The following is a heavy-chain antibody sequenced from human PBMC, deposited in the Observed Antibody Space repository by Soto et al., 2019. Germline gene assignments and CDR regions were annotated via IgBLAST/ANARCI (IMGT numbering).Heavy chain of an antibody. CDR2: IKSKTDGGTR. V-gene: IGHV3-15*01. CDR3: TTDSSANFDH. J-gene: IGHJ4*02. CDR1: GFTFTDTW. Sequence: GGSLRLSCAASGFTFTDTWMSWVRQAPGKGLEWVGRIKSKTDGGTRDYAAPVKGRVTISRDDSKNTLYLQMNSLKTEDTAVYYCTTDSSANFDHWGQGTLVTVSS.